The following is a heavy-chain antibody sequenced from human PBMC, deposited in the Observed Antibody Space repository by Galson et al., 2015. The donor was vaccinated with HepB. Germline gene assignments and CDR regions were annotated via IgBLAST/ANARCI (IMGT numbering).Heavy chain of an antibody. V-gene: IGHV1-2*02. Sequence: SVKASCKASGYTFTAYSIYWVRQAPGQGLEWMGWINPNSGDTNFAQKFQGRVTVTRDTSISTAYMELSRLTSDDTAVYFCARTGYYSYYFDYWGQGTRVTVSS. D-gene: IGHD3-9*01. J-gene: IGHJ4*02. CDR3: ARTGYYSYYFDY. CDR1: GYTFTAYS. CDR2: INPNSGDT.